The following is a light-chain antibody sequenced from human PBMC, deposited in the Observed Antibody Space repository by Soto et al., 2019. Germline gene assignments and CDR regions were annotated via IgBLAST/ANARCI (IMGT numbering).Light chain of an antibody. J-gene: IGKJ2*01. V-gene: IGKV3-15*01. Sequence: EIVLTQSPATLSLSPGERATLSCRASQSVSSYLAWYQQKPGQAPRLLIYGASTRATGIPARFSGSRSGTEFTLTISSLKSEDFAVYYCQQYHNWPPKYTFGQGTKVDIK. CDR3: QQYHNWPPKYT. CDR1: QSVSSY. CDR2: GAS.